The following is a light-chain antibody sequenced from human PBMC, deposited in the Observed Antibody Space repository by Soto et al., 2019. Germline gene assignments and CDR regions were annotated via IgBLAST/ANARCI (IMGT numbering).Light chain of an antibody. V-gene: IGKV3-11*01. CDR1: QSVSSY. CDR2: DAS. J-gene: IGKJ5*01. Sequence: IVLTQSTGTLSLSPGERATLSFRASQSVSSYLAWYQQKPGQAPRLLIYDASNRATGIPARFSGSGSGTDFTLTISSLEPEDFAVYYCQQRSNWPPITFGQGTLLEIK. CDR3: QQRSNWPPIT.